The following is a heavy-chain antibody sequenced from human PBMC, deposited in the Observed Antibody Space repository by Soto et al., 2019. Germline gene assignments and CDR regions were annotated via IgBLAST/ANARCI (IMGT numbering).Heavy chain of an antibody. CDR1: GFTFSDYY. J-gene: IGHJ4*02. CDR2: IIGSGTTI. Sequence: QVQLVESGGGLVKPGGSLRLSCVASGFTFSDYYMTWILQPPGKGLEWVSYIIGSGTTIHYADSVKGRFTVSRDNARNSLYLQMNSLRAEDTAFYYCANDPYYYASGNWGQGTLVTVSS. CDR3: ANDPYYYASGN. D-gene: IGHD3-10*01. V-gene: IGHV3-11*01.